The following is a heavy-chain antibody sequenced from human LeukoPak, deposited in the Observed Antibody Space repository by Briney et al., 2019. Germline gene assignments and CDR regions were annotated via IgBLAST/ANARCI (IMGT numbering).Heavy chain of an antibody. V-gene: IGHV3-23*01. CDR2: ISGSGGST. J-gene: IGHJ4*02. Sequence: GGSLRLSCAASGFTFSSYAMSWVRQAPGKGLEWVPAISGSGGSTYYADSVKGRFTISRDNSKNTLYLQMNSLRAEDTAVYYCAKCSRITMIVVYFDYWGQGTLVTVSS. D-gene: IGHD3-22*01. CDR3: AKCSRITMIVVYFDY. CDR1: GFTFSSYA.